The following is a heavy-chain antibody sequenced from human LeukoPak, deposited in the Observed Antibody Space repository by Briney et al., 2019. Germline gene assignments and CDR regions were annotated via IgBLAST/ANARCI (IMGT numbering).Heavy chain of an antibody. V-gene: IGHV4-59*01. Sequence: SETLSPTCTVSGGSISSYYWSWIRQPPGKGLEWIGYIYYSGSTNYNPSLKSRVTISVDTSKNQFSLKLSPVTAADTAVYYCARLAATKLRYYYYGMDVWGQGTTVTVSS. CDR2: IYYSGST. J-gene: IGHJ6*02. D-gene: IGHD4-23*01. CDR1: GGSISSYY. CDR3: ARLAATKLRYYYYGMDV.